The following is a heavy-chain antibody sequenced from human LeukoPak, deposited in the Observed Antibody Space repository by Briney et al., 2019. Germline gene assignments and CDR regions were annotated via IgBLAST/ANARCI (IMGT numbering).Heavy chain of an antibody. Sequence: GRSLRLSCAASGFTFSSYGMHWVRQAPGKGLEWVAVISYDGSNKYYADSVKGRFTISRDNSKNTLYLQMNSLRAEDTAVYYCASRTGGYYYYYMDVWGKGTTVTVSS. CDR3: ASRTGGYYYYYMDV. J-gene: IGHJ6*03. D-gene: IGHD7-27*01. CDR2: ISYDGSNK. CDR1: GFTFSSYG. V-gene: IGHV3-30*03.